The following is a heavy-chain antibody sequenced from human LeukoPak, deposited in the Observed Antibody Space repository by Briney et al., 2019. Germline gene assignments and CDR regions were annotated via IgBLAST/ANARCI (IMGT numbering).Heavy chain of an antibody. CDR3: ARGRYYGSGSYSKDYYYYYMDV. J-gene: IGHJ6*03. CDR1: GYTFTSYD. V-gene: IGHV1-8*01. CDR2: MNPNSGNT. Sequence: ASVKVSCKASGYTFTSYDINWVRQATGQGLEWMGWMNPNSGNTGYAQRFQGRVTMTRNTSISTAYMELSSLRSEDTAVYYCARGRYYGSGSYSKDYYYYYMDVWGKGTTVTISS. D-gene: IGHD3-10*01.